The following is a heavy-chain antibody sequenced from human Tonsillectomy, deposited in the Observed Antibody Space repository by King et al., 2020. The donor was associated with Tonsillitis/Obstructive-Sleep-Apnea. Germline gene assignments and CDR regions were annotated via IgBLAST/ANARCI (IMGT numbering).Heavy chain of an antibody. Sequence: QLQESGPGLVKPSETLSLTCTVSGGSVSSGSYYWSWIRQPPGKGLEWIGYIYYSGSTNYNPSLKSRVTISVDTSKNQFSLKLSSVTAADTAVYYCAGLARLEVITPHYYMDVWGKGTTVTVSS. CDR1: GGSVSSGSYY. J-gene: IGHJ6*03. CDR3: AGLARLEVITPHYYMDV. D-gene: IGHD3-22*01. V-gene: IGHV4-61*01. CDR2: IYYSGST.